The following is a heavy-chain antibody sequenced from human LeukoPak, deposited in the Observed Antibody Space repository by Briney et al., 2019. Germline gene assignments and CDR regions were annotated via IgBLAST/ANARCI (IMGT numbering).Heavy chain of an antibody. D-gene: IGHD5-18*01. V-gene: IGHV3-7*01. CDR1: GFTFSSYW. J-gene: IGHJ4*02. CDR3: ARDLSGVTGYTYGRGIDY. CDR2: IKKDGSEK. Sequence: GGSLRLSCAASGFTFSSYWMSWVRQAPGKGLEWVANIKKDGSEKYYVDSVRGRFTISRDNAKTSLYLQMNSLRAEDTAVYYCARDLSGVTGYTYGRGIDYWGQGTLVTVSS.